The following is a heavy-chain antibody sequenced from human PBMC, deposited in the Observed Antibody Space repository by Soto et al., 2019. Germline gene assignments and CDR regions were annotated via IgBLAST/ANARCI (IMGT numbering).Heavy chain of an antibody. CDR2: IWYDGSNK. CDR1: GLSVSNNY. D-gene: IGHD3-3*01. CDR3: AREDYDFWSGYPNAPYYYYYYGMDV. J-gene: IGHJ6*02. Sequence: PGGSLRLSCAASGLSVSNNYMSWVRQAPGKGLEWVAVIWYDGSNKYYADSVKGRFTISRDNSKNTLYLQMNSLRAEDTAVYYCAREDYDFWSGYPNAPYYYYYYGMDVWGQGTTVTVSS. V-gene: IGHV3-33*08.